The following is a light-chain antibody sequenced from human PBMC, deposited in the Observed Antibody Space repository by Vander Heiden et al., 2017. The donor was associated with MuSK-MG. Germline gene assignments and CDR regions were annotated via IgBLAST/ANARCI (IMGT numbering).Light chain of an antibody. Sequence: SVSESPGKTVTISCTRSSGSIASSFVQWYQQRPGSSPTTVIYEDNQRPSGVPDRFSGSIDSSSNSASLTITGLKTEDEADYCCQSYDSRNVVFGGGTTLTVL. V-gene: IGLV6-57*01. CDR1: SGSIASSF. J-gene: IGLJ2*01. CDR2: EDN. CDR3: QSYDSRNVV.